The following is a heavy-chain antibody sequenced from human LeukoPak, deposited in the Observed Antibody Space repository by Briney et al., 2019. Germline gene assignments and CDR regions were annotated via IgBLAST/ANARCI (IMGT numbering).Heavy chain of an antibody. CDR1: GDSITGYY. D-gene: IGHD2-15*01. CDR2: IYHSGST. V-gene: IGHV4-38-2*02. Sequence: PSETLSLTCTVSGDSITGYYWGWIRQPPGKGLEWIGSIYHSGSTYYNPSLKSRVTISVDTSKNQFSLKLSSVTAADTAVYYCAGGQDIVVVVAADSDFDYWGQGTLVTVSS. CDR3: AGGQDIVVVVAADSDFDY. J-gene: IGHJ4*02.